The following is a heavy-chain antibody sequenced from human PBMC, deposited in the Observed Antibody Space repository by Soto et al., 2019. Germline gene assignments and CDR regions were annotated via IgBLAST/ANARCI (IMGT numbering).Heavy chain of an antibody. V-gene: IGHV4-30-4*01. Sequence: TLSLTCTVSGGSISSGDYYWSWIRHPPGKGLEWIGYIYYSGSTYYNPSLKSRVTISVDTSKNQFSLKLSSVTAADTAVYYCARGGYYDSSGYYPLDYWGQGTLVTVSS. D-gene: IGHD3-22*01. CDR2: IYYSGST. J-gene: IGHJ4*02. CDR3: ARGGYYDSSGYYPLDY. CDR1: GGSISSGDYY.